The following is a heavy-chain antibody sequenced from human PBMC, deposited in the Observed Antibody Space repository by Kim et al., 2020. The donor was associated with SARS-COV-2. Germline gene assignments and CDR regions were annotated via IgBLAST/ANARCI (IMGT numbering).Heavy chain of an antibody. J-gene: IGHJ4*02. Sequence: GGSLRLSCAASGFTFSNAWMSWVRQAPGKGLEWVGRIKSKTDGGTTGYAAPVKGRFTISRDDSKNTLYLQMNSLKTEDTAVYYCTTDSGYDYSRVDYWGQGTLVTVSS. D-gene: IGHD5-12*01. V-gene: IGHV3-15*01. CDR1: GFTFSNAW. CDR2: IKSKTDGGTT. CDR3: TTDSGYDYSRVDY.